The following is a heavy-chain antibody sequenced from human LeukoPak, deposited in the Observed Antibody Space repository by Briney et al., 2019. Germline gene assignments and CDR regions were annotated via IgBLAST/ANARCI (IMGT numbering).Heavy chain of an antibody. CDR1: GFTFSTYW. J-gene: IGHJ4*02. Sequence: TGGSLRLSCATSGFTFSTYWMSWVRQAPGKGLEWVANIKQDGSEKYYADSVTGRFTISRDNAKTSLYLQMNSLRAEDTAVYYCANGDGFDFWGQGTLVTVSS. D-gene: IGHD5-24*01. CDR2: IKQDGSEK. CDR3: ANGDGFDF. V-gene: IGHV3-7*01.